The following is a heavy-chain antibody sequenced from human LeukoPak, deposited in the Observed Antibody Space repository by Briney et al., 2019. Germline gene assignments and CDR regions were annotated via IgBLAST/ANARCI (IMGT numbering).Heavy chain of an antibody. CDR1: GYTFTSYG. CDR3: ARSTYYYDSSGYYGP. D-gene: IGHD3-22*01. J-gene: IGHJ5*02. CDR2: ISAYNGNT. Sequence: ASVKVSCKASGYTFTSYGFSWVRQAPGPGLEWMGWISAYNGNTNYAQKLQSRVTMTTDTSTSTAYMELRSLRSDDTAVYYCARSTYYYDSSGYYGPWGQETLVTVSS. V-gene: IGHV1-18*01.